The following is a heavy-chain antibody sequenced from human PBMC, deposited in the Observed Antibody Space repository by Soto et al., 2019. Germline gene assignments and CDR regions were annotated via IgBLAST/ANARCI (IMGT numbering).Heavy chain of an antibody. D-gene: IGHD6-6*01. CDR3: AKDLTRQLAYWLDP. V-gene: IGHV1-2*02. J-gene: IGHJ5*02. CDR2: INAHSGGT. CDR1: GFSFTGYY. Sequence: ASVKVSCKASGFSFTGYYIHWLRQAPGQGLEWMGWINAHSGGTEYAQKFQGRVTLTRDTSIATAYLTLTSLTSDDTALYYCAKDLTRQLAYWLDPWGQGTQVTVPS.